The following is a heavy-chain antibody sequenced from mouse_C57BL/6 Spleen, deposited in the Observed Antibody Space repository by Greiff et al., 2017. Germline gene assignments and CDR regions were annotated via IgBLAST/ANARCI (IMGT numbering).Heavy chain of an antibody. Sequence: EVQLVESGGGLVQPKGSLKLSCAASGFSFNTYAMNWVRQAPGKGLEWVARIRSKSNNYATYYADSVKDRFTISRDDSESMLYLQMNNLRTEDTAMDYWVGQGDYYAMDYWGQGTSVTVSS. J-gene: IGHJ4*01. V-gene: IGHV10-1*01. CDR1: GFSFNTYA. CDR2: IRSKSNNYAT. CDR3: VGQGDYYAMDY.